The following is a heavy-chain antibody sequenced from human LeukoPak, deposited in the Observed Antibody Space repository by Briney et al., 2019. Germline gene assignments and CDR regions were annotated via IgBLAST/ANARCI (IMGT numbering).Heavy chain of an antibody. CDR1: EFSFGGYA. CDR3: AKAFRGYTGSYFDY. J-gene: IGHJ4*02. Sequence: GGSLRLSCATSEFSFGGYAMSWVRQAPGKGLEWVSAISGSGSTTYYADSVRGRFSTSRDNSGNTLYLQMNSLSAEDTAVYYCAKAFRGYTGSYFDYWGQGTLVTVSS. CDR2: ISGSGSTT. V-gene: IGHV3-23*01. D-gene: IGHD1-26*01.